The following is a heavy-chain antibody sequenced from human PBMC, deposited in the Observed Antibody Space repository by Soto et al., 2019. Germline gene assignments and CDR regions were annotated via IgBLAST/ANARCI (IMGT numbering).Heavy chain of an antibody. J-gene: IGHJ4*02. Sequence: SVKVSCKASGGTFSSYAISWVRQAPGQGLEWMGGIIPIFGTANYAQKFQGRVTITADESTSTAYMELSSLRSDDTAVYYCARDKKDGYYDFWSGPYYFDYWGQGTLVTVSS. D-gene: IGHD3-3*01. CDR2: IIPIFGTA. V-gene: IGHV1-69*13. CDR1: GGTFSSYA. CDR3: ARDKKDGYYDFWSGPYYFDY.